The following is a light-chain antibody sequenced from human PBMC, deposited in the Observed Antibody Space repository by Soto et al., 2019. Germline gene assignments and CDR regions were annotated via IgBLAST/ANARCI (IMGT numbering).Light chain of an antibody. J-gene: IGKJ2*01. CDR1: QSISNY. CDR2: AAS. V-gene: IGKV1-39*01. Sequence: DIQMTQSPSSLSASAGDRVTITCRASQSISNYLNWYQQKPGKAPKLLIYAASSLQSGVPSRFSGSGSGTDFTLTISSLQPEDFATYYCQQRYSTLYTFGQGTKLEIK. CDR3: QQRYSTLYT.